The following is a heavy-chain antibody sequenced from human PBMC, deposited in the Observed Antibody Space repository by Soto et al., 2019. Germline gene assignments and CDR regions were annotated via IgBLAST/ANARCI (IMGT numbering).Heavy chain of an antibody. V-gene: IGHV1-69*02. Sequence: QVQLVQSGAEVKKPGSSVRVSCKASGDTFTFYSINWVRQAPGLGLEWMGRINPILSMSNYAQRFQGRVTMTADKSTSTADMELSSLSSEDTAMYYCASSYGSGYRAFDYWGRGALVTVSS. CDR1: GDTFTFYS. D-gene: IGHD3-10*01. J-gene: IGHJ4*02. CDR3: ASSYGSGYRAFDY. CDR2: INPILSMS.